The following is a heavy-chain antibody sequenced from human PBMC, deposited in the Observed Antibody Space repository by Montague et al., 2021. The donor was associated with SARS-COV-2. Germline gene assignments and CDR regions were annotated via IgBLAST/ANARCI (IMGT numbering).Heavy chain of an antibody. CDR3: ARFPTSYYYDSKAAPATPDAFDT. D-gene: IGHD3-22*01. Sequence: SETLSLTCAVYGGSFSGYYWSWIRQPPEKGLEWIGEINQSGRTNNNPSLKSRVTISVDTSKNQFSLKLSSVTAADTAVYYCARFPTSYYYDSKAAPATPDAFDTWGQGTMVTVSS. CDR2: INQSGRT. CDR1: GGSFSGYY. J-gene: IGHJ3*02. V-gene: IGHV4-34*01.